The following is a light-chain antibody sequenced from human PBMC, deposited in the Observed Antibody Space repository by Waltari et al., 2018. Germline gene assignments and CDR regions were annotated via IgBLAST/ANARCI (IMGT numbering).Light chain of an antibody. CDR3: QQYTTYSGT. CDR2: DAS. V-gene: IGKV1-5*01. Sequence: DIQMTQSPSTLSASIGDRVTIPCRASQRVSRWLAWYQQKPGKAPKVLIYDASSLESGVPSRFSGSGSGTEFTLTISSLQPDDFATYYCQQYTTYSGTFGQGTKVEIK. J-gene: IGKJ1*01. CDR1: QRVSRW.